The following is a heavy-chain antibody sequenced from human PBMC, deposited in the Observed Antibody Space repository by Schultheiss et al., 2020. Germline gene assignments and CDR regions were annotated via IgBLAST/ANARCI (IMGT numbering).Heavy chain of an antibody. V-gene: IGHV1-2*02. Sequence: ASVKVSCKTSGFTFTAYRMHWLRQAPGQGLEWMGWINPNSGGTNYTQKFQGRVTMTRDTSISTAYMELSSLTSDDTAVYYCARDLFGEFNWFDPWGQGTLVTVSS. CDR2: INPNSGGT. CDR1: GFTFTAYR. CDR3: ARDLFGEFNWFDP. J-gene: IGHJ5*02. D-gene: IGHD4-17*01.